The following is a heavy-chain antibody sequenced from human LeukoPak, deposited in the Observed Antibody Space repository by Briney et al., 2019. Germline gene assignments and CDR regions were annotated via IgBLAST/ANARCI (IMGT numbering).Heavy chain of an antibody. Sequence: GGSLRLSCAASGFSVSTYWMAWVRQAPGKGLEWVGNIHKDGRVMCYAASVKGRFTISRDNAKNSLYLDMNSLRDEDTAIYYCASSHDSSGNDWGQGTLVTVTS. CDR1: GFSVSTYW. J-gene: IGHJ4*02. V-gene: IGHV3-7*03. D-gene: IGHD3-22*01. CDR3: ASSHDSSGND. CDR2: IHKDGRVM.